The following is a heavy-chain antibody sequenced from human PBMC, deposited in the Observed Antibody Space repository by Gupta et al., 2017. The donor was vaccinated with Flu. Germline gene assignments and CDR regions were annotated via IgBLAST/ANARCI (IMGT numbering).Heavy chain of an antibody. Sequence: EVQLLESGGGLVQPGGSLTLSCAASGYTFSAYAMNWVRQAPGKGLEWVSIVNHNGQSKHYADSVKGRFTISRDDSKSTLYLQRNNLGVEDTAVYYCASRGWNRISSFDSWGQGTLVTVSS. V-gene: IGHV3-23*01. CDR1: GYTFSAYA. D-gene: IGHD6-19*01. CDR3: ASRGWNRISSFDS. CDR2: VNHNGQSK. J-gene: IGHJ4*02.